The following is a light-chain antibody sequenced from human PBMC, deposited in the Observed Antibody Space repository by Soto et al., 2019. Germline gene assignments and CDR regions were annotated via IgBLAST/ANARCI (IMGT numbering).Light chain of an antibody. J-gene: IGKJ4*01. CDR3: QHYNELPLT. CDR2: DAS. CDR1: QSVSSY. V-gene: IGKV3-11*01. Sequence: EIVLSQSAAALSLSPGERATLSCRASQSVSSYLAWYQQKPGQAPRLLIYDASNRATGIPARFSGSGSGTDFTLTISSLQSEDFAVYYCQHYNELPLTFGGGTKVDI.